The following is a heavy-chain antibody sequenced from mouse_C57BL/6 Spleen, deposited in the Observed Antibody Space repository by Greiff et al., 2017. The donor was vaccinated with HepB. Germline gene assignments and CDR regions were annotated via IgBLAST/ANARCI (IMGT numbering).Heavy chain of an antibody. CDR2: IRSKSSNYAT. Sequence: EVQLVESGGGLVQPKGSLKLSCAASGFTFNTYAMHWVRQAPGKGLEWVARIRSKSSNYATYYADSVKDRFTISRDDSQSMLYLQMNNLKTEDTAMYYCVREDYYGSSYGYFDVWGTGTTVTVSS. V-gene: IGHV10-3*01. J-gene: IGHJ1*03. CDR3: VREDYYGSSYGYFDV. CDR1: GFTFNTYA. D-gene: IGHD1-1*01.